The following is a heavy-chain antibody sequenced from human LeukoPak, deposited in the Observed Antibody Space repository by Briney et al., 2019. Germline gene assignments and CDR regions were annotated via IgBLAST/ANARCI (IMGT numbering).Heavy chain of an antibody. CDR2: ISSSSSYI. D-gene: IGHD2-15*01. V-gene: IGHV3-21*01. J-gene: IGHJ4*02. CDR3: ARKCSGGSCYEDC. CDR1: GFTFSSYS. Sequence: GGSLRLSCAASGFTFSSYSMNWVRQAPGKGLEWVSSISSSSSYIYYADSVKGRFTISRDNAKNSLYLQMNSLRAEDTAVYYCARKCSGGSCYEDCWGQGTLVTVSS.